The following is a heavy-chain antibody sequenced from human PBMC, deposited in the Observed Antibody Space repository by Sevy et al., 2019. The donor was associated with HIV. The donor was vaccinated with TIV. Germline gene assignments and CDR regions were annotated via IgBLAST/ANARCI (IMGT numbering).Heavy chain of an antibody. CDR3: ARQGGSCKSGPCYTFFDF. V-gene: IGHV4-39*01. J-gene: IGHJ4*02. Sequence: SETLSLTCTVSGGSINRSSYYWGWIRQPPGKGLEWIASIHSGGNAYYNPSLKSRVTVSVDTSKNQVSLKRTSVTAADTAVYYCARQGGSCKSGPCYTFFDFWGQGTLATVSS. D-gene: IGHD2-8*02. CDR1: GGSINRSSYY. CDR2: IHSGGNA.